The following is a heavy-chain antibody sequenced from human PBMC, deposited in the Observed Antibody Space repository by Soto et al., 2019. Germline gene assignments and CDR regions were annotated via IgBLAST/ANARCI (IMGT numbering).Heavy chain of an antibody. CDR1: GYTFTSYG. J-gene: IGHJ5*02. Sequence: QVQLVQSGAEVKKPGASVKVSCKTSGYTFTSYGISWVRQAPGQGLEWLGWISGYSGNTTYVQKLQGRVTMTTDTYTSTVYMELRSLRSDDTAVYYCARERGGGSYSNGFDPWGQGTLVTVSS. D-gene: IGHD1-26*01. CDR3: ARERGGGSYSNGFDP. CDR2: ISGYSGNT. V-gene: IGHV1-18*04.